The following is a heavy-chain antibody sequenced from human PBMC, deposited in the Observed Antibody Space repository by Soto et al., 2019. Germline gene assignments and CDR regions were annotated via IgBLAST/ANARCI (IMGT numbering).Heavy chain of an antibody. D-gene: IGHD3-9*01. Sequence: SETLSLTCAVYGGSFSGYYWSWIRQPPGKGLEWIGEINHSGSTNYNPSLKSRVTISVDTSKNQFSLKLSSVTAADTAVYYCARAPVLRYFDWLSWFDPWGQGTLVTVSS. CDR2: INHSGST. CDR1: GGSFSGYY. V-gene: IGHV4-34*01. J-gene: IGHJ5*02. CDR3: ARAPVLRYFDWLSWFDP.